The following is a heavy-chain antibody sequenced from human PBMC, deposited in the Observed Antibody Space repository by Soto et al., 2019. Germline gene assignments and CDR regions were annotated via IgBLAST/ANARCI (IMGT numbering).Heavy chain of an antibody. D-gene: IGHD3-9*01. J-gene: IGHJ6*02. Sequence: QVQLVQSGAEVKKPGASVKVSCKASGYTFTSYGISWVRQAPGQGLEWMGWISAYNGNTNYAQKLQGRVTMTTDTSTSTAYMELRSLRSDDTAVYYCARDVSDDILTGYPMADYYYGMDVWGQGTTVTVSS. CDR3: ARDVSDDILTGYPMADYYYGMDV. CDR1: GYTFTSYG. V-gene: IGHV1-18*01. CDR2: ISAYNGNT.